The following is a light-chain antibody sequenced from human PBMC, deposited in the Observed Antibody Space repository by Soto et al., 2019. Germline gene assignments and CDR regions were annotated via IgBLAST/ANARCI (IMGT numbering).Light chain of an antibody. V-gene: IGLV2-11*01. CDR2: DVI. Sequence: QSALTQPRSVSGSPGQSVTISCTGTSSDVGGYNYVSWYQHLPGKAPKLMIYDVIKRPSGVPDRLFGSKSGDTASLPISGLQAEDAADYYCCSYAGSSSYVFGTGTKLTVL. J-gene: IGLJ1*01. CDR1: SSDVGGYNY. CDR3: CSYAGSSSYV.